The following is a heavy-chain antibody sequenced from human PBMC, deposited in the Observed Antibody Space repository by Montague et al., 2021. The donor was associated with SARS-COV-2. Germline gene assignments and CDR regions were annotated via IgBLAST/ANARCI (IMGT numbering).Heavy chain of an antibody. D-gene: IGHD6-19*01. CDR2: IYYSRST. Sequence: SETLSLTCTVSGGSISSSSYYWGWIRQPPGKGLEWIGSIYYSRSTYYNPSLKSRVTISVDTSKNQFSLKLSSVTAADTAVYYCARQRRGGLVSTPRFFDYWGQGTLVTVSS. CDR1: GGSISSSSYY. V-gene: IGHV4-39*01. J-gene: IGHJ4*02. CDR3: ARQRRGGLVSTPRFFDY.